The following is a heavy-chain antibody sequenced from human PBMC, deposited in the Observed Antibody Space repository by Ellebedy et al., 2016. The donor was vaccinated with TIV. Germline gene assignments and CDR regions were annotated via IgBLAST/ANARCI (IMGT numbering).Heavy chain of an antibody. CDR2: IRQDGGDK. J-gene: IGHJ3*02. V-gene: IGHV3-7*01. CDR1: GFSFRSYW. D-gene: IGHD4-17*01. CDR3: ATDGSFGDYLSPTHAFVI. Sequence: GGSLRLSCGTSGFSFRSYWMSWVRQAPGKGLEWVANIRQDGGDKYYVDSVKGRFTISRDNAKNPLYLQLSSLRAEDTAVYYCATDGSFGDYLSPTHAFVIWGQGTMVTVSS.